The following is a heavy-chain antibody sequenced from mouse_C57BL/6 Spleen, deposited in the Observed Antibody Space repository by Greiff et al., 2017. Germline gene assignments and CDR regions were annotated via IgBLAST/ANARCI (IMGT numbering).Heavy chain of an antibody. CDR2: IYWDDDK. Sequence: QVTLKESGPGILQSSQTLSLTCSFSGFSLSTSGMGVSWTRQPSGKGLEWLAHIYWDDDKRYNPSLKSRLTISKDTSRNQVFLKSTSVDTADTATYYCARDMVTTGSYFDYWGQGTTLTVSS. D-gene: IGHD2-2*01. J-gene: IGHJ2*01. V-gene: IGHV8-12*01. CDR3: ARDMVTTGSYFDY. CDR1: GFSLSTSGMG.